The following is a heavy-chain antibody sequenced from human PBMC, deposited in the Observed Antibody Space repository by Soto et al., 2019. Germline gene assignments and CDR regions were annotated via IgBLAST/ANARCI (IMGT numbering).Heavy chain of an antibody. J-gene: IGHJ6*02. V-gene: IGHV1-8*01. CDR3: ARGRSRRPYYYGMDV. Sequence: QVQLVQSGAEVKKPGASVKVSCKASGYTFTSYDINWVRQATGQGLEWMGWMNPNSGNTGYAQKFQGRVTMTRNTSICTAYRELSSLRSEDTAVYYCARGRSRRPYYYGMDVWGQGTTVTVSS. CDR1: GYTFTSYD. CDR2: MNPNSGNT. D-gene: IGHD6-6*01.